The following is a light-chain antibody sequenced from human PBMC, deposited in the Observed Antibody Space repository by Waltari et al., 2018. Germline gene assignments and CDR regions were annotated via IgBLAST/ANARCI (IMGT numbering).Light chain of an antibody. J-gene: IGKJ2*01. CDR1: QSVSSY. CDR3: QQRSNWYT. CDR2: GAS. V-gene: IGKV3-11*01. Sequence: EIVLTQSPATLSLSPGERATLSCRASQSVSSYLAWYQQTPGQAPRLLIYGASNRATGIPARFSVSGSGTDFTLTISSLEPEDFAVYYCQQRSNWYTFGQVTKLEI.